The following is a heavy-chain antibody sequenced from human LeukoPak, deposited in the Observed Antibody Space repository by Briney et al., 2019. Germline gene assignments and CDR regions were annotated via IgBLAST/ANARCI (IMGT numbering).Heavy chain of an antibody. J-gene: IGHJ5*02. CDR1: GGPFSGYY. CDR3: ARGDGYNSRFDP. D-gene: IGHD5-24*01. V-gene: IGHV4-34*01. CDR2: ICYSRST. Sequence: SETLSLTCAVYGGPFSGYYWGWIRQPPGKGLEWIASICYSRSTYHNPSLKSRVTISGDTSNNQFSLKLSSVTAADTAVYYCARGDGYNSRFDPWGQGTLVTVSS.